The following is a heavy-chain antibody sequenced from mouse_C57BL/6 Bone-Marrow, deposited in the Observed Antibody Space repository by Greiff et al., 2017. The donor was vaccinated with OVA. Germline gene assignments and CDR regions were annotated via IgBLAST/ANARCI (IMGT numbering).Heavy chain of an antibody. CDR3: ARMGLLRWFAY. J-gene: IGHJ3*01. CDR1: GFSLTSYG. D-gene: IGHD1-1*01. Sequence: VQLQQSGPGLVQPSQSLSITCTVSGFSLTSYGVHWVRQSPGKGLEWLGVIWSGGSTDYNAAFISRLSISKDNSKSQVFFKMNSLQADDTAIYYCARMGLLRWFAYWGQGTLVTVSA. CDR2: IWSGGST. V-gene: IGHV2-2*01.